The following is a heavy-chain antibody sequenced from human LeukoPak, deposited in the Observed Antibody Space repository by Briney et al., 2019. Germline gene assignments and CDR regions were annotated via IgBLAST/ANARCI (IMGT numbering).Heavy chain of an antibody. CDR1: EFTFSSYA. V-gene: IGHV3-23*01. CDR2: ISGSGNNM. D-gene: IGHD3-22*01. CDR3: AKGKDYYDSSGYYAPFDY. Sequence: GGSLGLSCAASEFTFSSYAMSWVRQAPGKGLEWVSAISGSGNNMYYADSVKGRFTVSRDNSKNTLSLQMNSLRAEDTAVYYCAKGKDYYDSSGYYAPFDYWGQGTLVTVSS. J-gene: IGHJ4*02.